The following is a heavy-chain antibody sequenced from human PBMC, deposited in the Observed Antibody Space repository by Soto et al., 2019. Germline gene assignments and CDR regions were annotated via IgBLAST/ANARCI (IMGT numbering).Heavy chain of an antibody. CDR1: GYTFSSYG. D-gene: IGHD2-2*01. CDR2: ISADNGNT. CDR3: ARVGDIVVVGPWFDP. V-gene: IGHV1-18*04. Sequence: ASVKVSCKASGYTFSSYGISWVRQAPGQGLEWVGWISADNGNTNYAENLQGRVTMTTEKSTSTAYMELRNLRSDDTAVYYCARVGDIVVVGPWFDPWGQGTPVTVSS. J-gene: IGHJ5*02.